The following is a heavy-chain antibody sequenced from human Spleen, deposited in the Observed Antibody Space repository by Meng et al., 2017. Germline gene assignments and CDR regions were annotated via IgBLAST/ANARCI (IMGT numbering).Heavy chain of an antibody. CDR1: GFTFSSYA. Sequence: GGSLRLSCAASGFTFSSYAMSWVRQTPGEGLVWVSRINTDASSTTYADSVKGRFTISRDDAKNTVYLQMNSLRAEDTAVYYCARDADWVIFDHWGQGALVTVSS. J-gene: IGHJ4*02. CDR2: INTDASST. D-gene: IGHD3-9*01. CDR3: ARDADWVIFDH. V-gene: IGHV3-74*03.